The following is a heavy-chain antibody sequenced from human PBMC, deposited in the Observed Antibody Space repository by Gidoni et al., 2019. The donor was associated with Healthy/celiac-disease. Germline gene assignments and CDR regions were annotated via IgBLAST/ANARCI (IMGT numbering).Heavy chain of an antibody. Sequence: EVQLLASGGGLVQPGVSLRLSCAASGFTFSSYAMSWVRQAPGKGLEWVSAISGSGGSTYYADSVKGRFTISRDNSKNTLYLQMNSLRAEDTAVYYCAKVGSYYDSSGYYIDYWGQGTLVTVSS. V-gene: IGHV3-23*01. CDR3: AKVGSYYDSSGYYIDY. CDR2: ISGSGGST. D-gene: IGHD3-22*01. CDR1: GFTFSSYA. J-gene: IGHJ4*02.